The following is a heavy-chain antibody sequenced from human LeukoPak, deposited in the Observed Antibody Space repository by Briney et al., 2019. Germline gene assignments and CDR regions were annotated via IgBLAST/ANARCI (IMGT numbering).Heavy chain of an antibody. CDR2: IFCSGSA. J-gene: IGHJ4*02. Sequence: SETLSLTCTVSGDSISGYYWHWIRQPPGKGLEWIAYIFCSGSANYNPSLKSRVTISVDTSKNQFSLKLSSVTAADTAVYYCARDRSVSARLFDYWGQGTLVTVSP. CDR1: GDSISGYY. CDR3: ARDRSVSARLFDY. D-gene: IGHD6-6*01. V-gene: IGHV4-59*01.